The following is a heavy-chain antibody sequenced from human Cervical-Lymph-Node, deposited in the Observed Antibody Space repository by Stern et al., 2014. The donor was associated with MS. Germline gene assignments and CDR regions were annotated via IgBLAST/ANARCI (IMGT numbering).Heavy chain of an antibody. D-gene: IGHD3-10*01. CDR2: VSYDGTQR. CDR1: GFTFSTYA. J-gene: IGHJ4*02. V-gene: IGHV3-30-3*01. CDR3: ARGGRGVGLEY. Sequence: QLVQSGGGVVQPGRSLSLSCVASGFTFSTYAMHWVRQAPGKELEWVAFVSYDGTQRNSTDSVKARFTISRDNSKNTLYLHMNSLRDEDTAVYFCARGGRGVGLEYWGQGALVTVSS.